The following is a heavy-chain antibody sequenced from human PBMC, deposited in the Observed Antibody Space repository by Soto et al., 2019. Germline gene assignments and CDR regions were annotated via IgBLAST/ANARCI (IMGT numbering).Heavy chain of an antibody. V-gene: IGHV3-30-3*01. J-gene: IGHJ6*02. D-gene: IGHD7-27*01. CDR1: GFTFSSYA. CDR3: ARETGKSYYYYYGMDV. CDR2: ISYDGSNK. Sequence: QVQLVESGGGVVQPGRSLRLSCAASGFTFSSYAMHWVRQAPGKGLEWVAVISYDGSNKYYADSVKGRFTISSDNSKNAMYLQMNSLRAEDTAVYYCARETGKSYYYYYGMDVWGQGTTVTVSS.